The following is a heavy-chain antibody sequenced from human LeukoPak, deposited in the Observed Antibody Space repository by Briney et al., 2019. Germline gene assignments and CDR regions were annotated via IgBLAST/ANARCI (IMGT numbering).Heavy chain of an antibody. V-gene: IGHV1-18*01. D-gene: IGHD2-15*01. Sequence: ASVKVSCKASGYTFSDYDITWVRQAPGQGLEWMGWISVYNGNTNYAQELQGRITMTTDTSASTAYMELSSLRSDDTAVYYCARGPIYCSGGSCSSDYWGQGTLVTVSS. CDR3: ARGPIYCSGGSCSSDY. J-gene: IGHJ4*02. CDR2: ISVYNGNT. CDR1: GYTFSDYD.